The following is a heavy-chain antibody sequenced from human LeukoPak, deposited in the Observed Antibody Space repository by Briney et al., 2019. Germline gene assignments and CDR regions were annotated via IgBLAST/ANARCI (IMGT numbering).Heavy chain of an antibody. CDR1: GYSFVNYW. V-gene: IGHV5-51*01. CDR2: IRAGDSNT. D-gene: IGHD1-26*01. Sequence: GESLKISCQGSGYSFVNYWIGWVRQMPGKGLEWMGIIRAGDSNTRYSPSFQGQVTISADKSISTAYLQWSSLKASDTAMYYCAREILRSQKGIDYWGQGTLVTVSS. J-gene: IGHJ4*02. CDR3: AREILRSQKGIDY.